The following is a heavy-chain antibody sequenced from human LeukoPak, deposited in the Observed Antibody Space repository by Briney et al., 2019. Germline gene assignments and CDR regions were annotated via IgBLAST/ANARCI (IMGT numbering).Heavy chain of an antibody. J-gene: IGHJ5*02. CDR3: ARRETMVQGVVFDP. Sequence: ASVKVSCKASGYTFTGYYLHWVRQAPGQGLEWMGWIYPKSGATNYGQKFQGRVTMTRDTSISTVYMELRRLRSDDTAMYYCARRETMVQGVVFDPWGQGTLVTVSS. CDR1: GYTFTGYY. CDR2: IYPKSGAT. D-gene: IGHD3-10*01. V-gene: IGHV1-2*02.